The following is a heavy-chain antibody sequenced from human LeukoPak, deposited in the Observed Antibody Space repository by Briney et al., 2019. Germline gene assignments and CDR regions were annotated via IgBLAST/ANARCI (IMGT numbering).Heavy chain of an antibody. CDR1: GGSFSTYS. CDR2: INHSGST. J-gene: IGHJ5*02. D-gene: IGHD2-2*01. V-gene: IGHV4-34*01. CDR3: ARVRVVPAAKYNWFDP. Sequence: ASETLSLTCAVYGGSFSTYSWTWIRQPPGKGLEWIGEINHSGSTNYNPSLKSRVTMSVDTSKNQFSLKLSSVTAADTAVYYCARVRVVPAAKYNWFDPWGQGTLVTVSS.